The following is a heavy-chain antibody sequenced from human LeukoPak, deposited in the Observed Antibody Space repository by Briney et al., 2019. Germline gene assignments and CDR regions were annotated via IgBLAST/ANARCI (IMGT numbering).Heavy chain of an antibody. CDR2: ISFNGKNT. V-gene: IGHV3-23*01. D-gene: IGHD5-12*01. J-gene: IGHJ3*01. CDR1: GFNFADSA. CDR3: ARDIELST. Sequence: GGSLRLSCAASGFNFADSAMSWVRQTPRKGLEWVSLISFNGKNTYYGDSVKGRFTISRDNSKDTVYLQMNGLRAEDTAIFYCARDIELSTWGPGTMVTVSS.